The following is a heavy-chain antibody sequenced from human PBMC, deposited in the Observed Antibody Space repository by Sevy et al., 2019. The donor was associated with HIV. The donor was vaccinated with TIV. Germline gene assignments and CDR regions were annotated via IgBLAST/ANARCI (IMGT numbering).Heavy chain of an antibody. Sequence: SETLSLTCTVSGGSISSYYWSWIRQPAGKGLEWIGRIYTSGSTNYNPSLKSRVTMSVDTSKNQFSLKLSSVTAADTAVYYCARDRLDYYDSSGYFDPWGQRTLVTVSS. J-gene: IGHJ5*02. CDR1: GGSISSYY. D-gene: IGHD3-22*01. CDR2: IYTSGST. CDR3: ARDRLDYYDSSGYFDP. V-gene: IGHV4-4*07.